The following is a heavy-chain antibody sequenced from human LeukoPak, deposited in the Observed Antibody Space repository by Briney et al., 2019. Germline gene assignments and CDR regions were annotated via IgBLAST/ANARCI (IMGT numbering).Heavy chain of an antibody. D-gene: IGHD6-13*01. V-gene: IGHV1-18*01. CDR2: ISAYNGNT. Sequence: ASVKVSCKASGYTFTSYGISWVRQAPGQGLEWMGWISAYNGNTNYAQKLQGRVTMTTDTSTSTAYMELSSLRSEDTAVYYCAKTLRIAAAGMGYYYYGMDVWGQGTTVTVSS. J-gene: IGHJ6*02. CDR1: GYTFTSYG. CDR3: AKTLRIAAAGMGYYYYGMDV.